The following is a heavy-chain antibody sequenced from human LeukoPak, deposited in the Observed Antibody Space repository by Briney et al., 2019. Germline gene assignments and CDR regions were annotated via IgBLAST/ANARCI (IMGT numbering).Heavy chain of an antibody. Sequence: GGSLRLSCAASGFTFSSYGMHWVRQAPGKGLEWVAVIWYDGSNKYYADSVKGRFTISRDNSKNTLYLQMNSLRAEDTAVCYCARGGYNYYDSSGYPSRFDYWGQGTLVTVSS. CDR1: GFTFSSYG. V-gene: IGHV3-33*01. CDR2: IWYDGSNK. J-gene: IGHJ4*02. CDR3: ARGGYNYYDSSGYPSRFDY. D-gene: IGHD3-22*01.